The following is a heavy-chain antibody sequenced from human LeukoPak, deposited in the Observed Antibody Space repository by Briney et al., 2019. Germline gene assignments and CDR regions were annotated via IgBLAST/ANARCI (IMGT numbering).Heavy chain of an antibody. V-gene: IGHV4-59*01. CDR1: GGSICSYY. CDR3: ARDSHYYYDSSGYLDY. D-gene: IGHD3-22*01. J-gene: IGHJ4*02. Sequence: SETLSLTCTVSGGSICSYYWSWIRQPPGKGLEWIGYIYYSGSTNYNPSLKSRVTISVDTSKNQFSLKLSSVTAADTAVYYCARDSHYYYDSSGYLDYWGQGTLVTVSS. CDR2: IYYSGST.